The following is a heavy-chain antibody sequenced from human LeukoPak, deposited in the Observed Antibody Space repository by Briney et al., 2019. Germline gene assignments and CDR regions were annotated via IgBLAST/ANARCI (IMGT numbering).Heavy chain of an antibody. V-gene: IGHV1-69*04. Sequence: SVKVSCKASGGTFSSYAISWVRQAPGQGLEWMGRIIPILDIANYAQKLQGRVKITADKSTSTAYMELSSLRSEDTAVYYCARGPTAIWYFEYWGQGTLVTVSS. CDR2: IIPILDIA. J-gene: IGHJ4*02. CDR1: GGTFSSYA. D-gene: IGHD5-18*01. CDR3: ARGPTAIWYFEY.